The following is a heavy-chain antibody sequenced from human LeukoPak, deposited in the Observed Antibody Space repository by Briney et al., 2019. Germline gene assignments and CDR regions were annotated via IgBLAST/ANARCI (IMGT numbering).Heavy chain of an antibody. V-gene: IGHV1-46*01. J-gene: IGHJ3*02. Sequence: ASVKVSCKASGYTFTTYYMHWVRQAPGQGLEWMGIINPSGGSTSYAQKFQGRVTMTRDTSTSTVYMELSSLRSEDTAVYYCARHCYYYGSGSYLGDAFDIWGQGTMVTVSS. D-gene: IGHD3-10*01. CDR3: ARHCYYYGSGSYLGDAFDI. CDR2: INPSGGST. CDR1: GYTFTTYY.